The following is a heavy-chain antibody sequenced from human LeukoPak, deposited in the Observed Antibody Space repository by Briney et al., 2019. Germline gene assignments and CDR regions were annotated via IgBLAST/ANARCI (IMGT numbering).Heavy chain of an antibody. Sequence: GGSLRLPCAASGFTFSSYAMHWVRQAPGKGLEWVAVISYDGSNKYYADSVKGRFTISRDNSKNTLYLQMNSLRAEDTAVYYCARVFDDYGDYGGIDYWGQGTLVTVSS. CDR1: GFTFSSYA. CDR3: ARVFDDYGDYGGIDY. D-gene: IGHD4-17*01. V-gene: IGHV3-30*04. J-gene: IGHJ4*02. CDR2: ISYDGSNK.